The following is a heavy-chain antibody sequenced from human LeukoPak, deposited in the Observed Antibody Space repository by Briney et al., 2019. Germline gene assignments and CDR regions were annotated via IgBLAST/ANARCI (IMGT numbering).Heavy chain of an antibody. Sequence: ASVKVSCKASGYTFTSYDINWVRQATGQGLEWMGWISAYNGNTNYAQKLQGRVTMTTDTSTSTAYMELRSLRSDDTAVYYCARDGRDCSSTSCHDYWGQGTLVTVSS. V-gene: IGHV1-18*01. D-gene: IGHD2-2*01. J-gene: IGHJ4*02. CDR2: ISAYNGNT. CDR1: GYTFTSYD. CDR3: ARDGRDCSSTSCHDY.